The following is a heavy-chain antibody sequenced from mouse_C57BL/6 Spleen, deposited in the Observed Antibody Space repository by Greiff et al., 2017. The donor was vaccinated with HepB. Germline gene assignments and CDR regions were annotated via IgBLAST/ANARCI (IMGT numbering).Heavy chain of an antibody. CDR3: TTSYYYGSPY. CDR2: IDPENGDT. D-gene: IGHD1-1*01. V-gene: IGHV14-4*01. J-gene: IGHJ2*01. CDR1: GFNIKDDY. Sequence: EVKLVESGAELVRPGASVKLSCTASGFNIKDDYMHWVKQRPEQGLEWIGWIDPENGDTEYASKFQGKATITADTSSNTAYLQLSSLTSEDTAVYYCTTSYYYGSPYWGQGTTLTVSS.